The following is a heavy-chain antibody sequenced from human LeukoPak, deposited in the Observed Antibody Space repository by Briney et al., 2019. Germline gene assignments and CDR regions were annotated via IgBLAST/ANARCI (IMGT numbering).Heavy chain of an antibody. D-gene: IGHD6-19*01. J-gene: IGHJ4*02. Sequence: PGGSPRLSCAASGFTFSSYGMHWVRQAPGKGLEWVAVVWDDGSSQNYADSVKGRFTISRDNSKNMLYLQMNSLRAEDTAVYYCAKDQWNPDYWGQGTLVSVSS. CDR1: GFTFSSYG. V-gene: IGHV3-33*06. CDR2: VWDDGSSQ. CDR3: AKDQWNPDY.